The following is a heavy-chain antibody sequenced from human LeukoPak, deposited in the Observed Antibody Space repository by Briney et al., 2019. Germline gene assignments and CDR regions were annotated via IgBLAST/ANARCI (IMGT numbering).Heavy chain of an antibody. CDR1: GGSISSGGYY. CDR2: IYYSGST. V-gene: IGHV4-31*03. Sequence: PSETLSLTCTVSGGSISSGGYYWSWIRQHPGKGLEWIGYIYYSGSTYYNPSLKSRVTVSVDTSKNQFPLKLSSVTAADTAVYYCARHSSGLDFDYWGQGTLVTVSS. CDR3: ARHSSGLDFDY. D-gene: IGHD3-22*01. J-gene: IGHJ4*02.